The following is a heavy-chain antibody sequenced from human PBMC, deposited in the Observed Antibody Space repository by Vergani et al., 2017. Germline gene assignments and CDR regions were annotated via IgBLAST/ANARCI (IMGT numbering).Heavy chain of an antibody. Sequence: EVQLLESGGGLVQPGGSLRLSCAASGFTFGDYAMSWVRQAPGKGLEWVGFIRSKAYGGTTEYAASVKGRFTISRDDSKSIAYLQMNSLKTEDTAVYYCTRQGLAGGFDYWGQGTLVTVSS. D-gene: IGHD3/OR15-3a*01. CDR3: TRQGLAGGFDY. J-gene: IGHJ4*02. V-gene: IGHV3-49*04. CDR1: GFTFGDYA. CDR2: IRSKAYGGTT.